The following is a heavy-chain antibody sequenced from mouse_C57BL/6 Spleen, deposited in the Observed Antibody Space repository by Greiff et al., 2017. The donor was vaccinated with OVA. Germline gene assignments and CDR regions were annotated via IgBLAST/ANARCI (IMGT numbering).Heavy chain of an antibody. J-gene: IGHJ4*01. CDR3: ARDELGDYDMDY. CDR1: GFTFSDFY. CDR2: SRNKANDYTS. V-gene: IGHV7-1*01. Sequence: DVHLVESGGGLVQSGRSLRLSCATSGFTFSDFYMEWVRQAPGKGLEWIAASRNKANDYTSEYSASVKGRFIVSRDTSQSILYLQMKALGAEDTDIYYCARDELGDYDMDYWGQGTSVTVSS.